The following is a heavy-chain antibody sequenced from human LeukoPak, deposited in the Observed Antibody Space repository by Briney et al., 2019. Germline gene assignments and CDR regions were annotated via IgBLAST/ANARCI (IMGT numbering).Heavy chain of an antibody. CDR3: ARAEDNYGDNDY. V-gene: IGHV1-18*01. D-gene: IGHD4-17*01. Sequence: GASVKVSCKASGYTSTSYGISWVRQAPGQGLEWMGWISAYNGNTNYAQKLQGRVTMTRNTSISTAYMELSSLRSEDTAVYYCARAEDNYGDNDYWGQGTLVTVSS. CDR2: ISAYNGNT. CDR1: GYTSTSYG. J-gene: IGHJ4*02.